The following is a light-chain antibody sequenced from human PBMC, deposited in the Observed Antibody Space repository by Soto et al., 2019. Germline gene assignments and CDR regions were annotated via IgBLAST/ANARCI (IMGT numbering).Light chain of an antibody. Sequence: EIVLTQSPATLSLSPGERSTLSCGASQSVSSSYLAWYQHKPGQAPRLLIYGASSRATGIPDRFSGSGSGTDFTLTISRLEPEDFAVYYCHHYGSSPPLTFGQGTRLEIK. V-gene: IGKV3-20*01. CDR3: HHYGSSPPLT. CDR1: QSVSSSY. CDR2: GAS. J-gene: IGKJ5*01.